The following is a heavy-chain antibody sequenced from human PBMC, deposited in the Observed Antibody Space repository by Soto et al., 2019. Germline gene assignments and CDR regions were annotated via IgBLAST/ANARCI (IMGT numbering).Heavy chain of an antibody. CDR2: IIPILGIA. V-gene: IGHV1-69*02. CDR1: GGTFSSYT. J-gene: IGHJ6*04. D-gene: IGHD2-2*01. Sequence: QVQLVQSGAEVKKPGPSVKVSCKASGGTFSSYTISWVRQAPGQGLEWMGRIIPILGIANYAQKFQGRVTITADKPTRAAYMELSSLRSDDTAVYYCARVVPEDHYYYYGMAVWSNRTTATVSS. CDR3: ARVVPEDHYYYYGMAV.